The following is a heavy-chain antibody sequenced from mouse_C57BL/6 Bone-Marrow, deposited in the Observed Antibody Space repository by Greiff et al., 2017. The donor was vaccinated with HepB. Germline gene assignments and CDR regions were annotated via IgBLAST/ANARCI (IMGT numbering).Heavy chain of an antibody. Sequence: EVQLQESVAELVRPGASVKLSCTASGFHIKNTYMHWVKQRPEQGLEWIGRIDPANGNTKYAPKFQGKATITADTSSNTAYLQLSSLTSEDTAIYYCAWSNYDAMDYWGQGTSVTVSS. V-gene: IGHV14-3*01. J-gene: IGHJ4*01. D-gene: IGHD2-5*01. CDR2: IDPANGNT. CDR3: AWSNYDAMDY. CDR1: GFHIKNTY.